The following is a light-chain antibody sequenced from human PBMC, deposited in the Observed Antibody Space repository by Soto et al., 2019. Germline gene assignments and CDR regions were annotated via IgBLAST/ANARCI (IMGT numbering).Light chain of an antibody. CDR2: RAS. J-gene: IGKJ1*01. V-gene: IGKV3-15*01. Sequence: IVMTQSPATLSVSPGERATFSCRASQNIYSNIAWYQQRPGQAPRLLIYRASTRATGVPARFSGSGSGTEFTLTISGLQSEDFAVYSCLQYHNLWAFGQGTKVEIK. CDR1: QNIYSN. CDR3: LQYHNLWA.